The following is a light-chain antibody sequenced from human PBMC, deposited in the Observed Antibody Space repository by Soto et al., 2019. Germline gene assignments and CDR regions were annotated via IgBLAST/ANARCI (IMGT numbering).Light chain of an antibody. Sequence: QAVVTQEPSLTVSPGGTVTLTCGSSTGAVTSGHYPYWFQQKPGQAPWTLIYDTSNKHSWTPARFSGSLLGGKAALTLSRAQPEDEAEYYCLLSYSDARPVFGGGTKLTVL. V-gene: IGLV7-46*01. CDR2: DTS. CDR1: TGAVTSGHY. CDR3: LLSYSDARPV. J-gene: IGLJ2*01.